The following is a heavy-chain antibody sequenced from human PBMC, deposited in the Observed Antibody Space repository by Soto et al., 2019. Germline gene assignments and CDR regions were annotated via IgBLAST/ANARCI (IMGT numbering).Heavy chain of an antibody. J-gene: IGHJ4*01. CDR2: VKSKTDGGSS. D-gene: IGHD1-26*01. CDR3: TTDSRTTLTEISFAY. Sequence: PGGSLRLSCVASGFPFSNAWINWVRQVPGKGLEWVGRVKSKTDGGSSDYAAAVKGRFAVSRDDSRHIVYLQMNSLKIEDTGVYYCTTDSRTTLTEISFAYWGHGTQVTVSS. V-gene: IGHV3-15*07. CDR1: GFPFSNAW.